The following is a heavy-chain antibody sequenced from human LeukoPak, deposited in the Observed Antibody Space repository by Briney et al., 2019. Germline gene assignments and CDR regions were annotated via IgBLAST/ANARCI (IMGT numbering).Heavy chain of an antibody. Sequence: GGSLRLSCAASGFTLSSYWMSWVRQAPGKGLEWVANIKRDGSEKYYVDSVKGRFTISRDNAKNSLFLQMSGLRVEDTAVYYCVRDDGAVKPCWGQGTLVTVSS. CDR2: IKRDGSEK. CDR3: VRDDGAVKPC. V-gene: IGHV3-7*01. D-gene: IGHD6-19*01. J-gene: IGHJ4*02. CDR1: GFTLSSYW.